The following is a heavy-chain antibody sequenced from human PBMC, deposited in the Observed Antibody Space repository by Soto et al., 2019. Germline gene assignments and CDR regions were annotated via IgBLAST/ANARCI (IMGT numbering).Heavy chain of an antibody. CDR1: GGTFSSYA. CDR3: ARDLGMNEPVVTRRGYYYYYGMDV. V-gene: IGHV1-69*01. Sequence: QVQLVQSGAEVKKPGSSVKVSCKASGGTFSSYAISWVRQAPGQGLEWMGGFIPIFGTANYAQKFQGRVTITADESTSTAYMELSSLRSEDTAVYYCARDLGMNEPVVTRRGYYYYYGMDVWGQGTTVTVSS. D-gene: IGHD2-21*02. CDR2: FIPIFGTA. J-gene: IGHJ6*02.